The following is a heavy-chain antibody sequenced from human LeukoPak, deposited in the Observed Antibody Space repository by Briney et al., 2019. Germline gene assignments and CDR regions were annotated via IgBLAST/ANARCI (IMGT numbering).Heavy chain of an antibody. D-gene: IGHD6-13*01. CDR2: ISGYVGST. V-gene: IGHV3-23*01. CDR3: AARTAAVH. CDR1: GFTFSSYA. Sequence: GGSLRLSCAASGFTFSSYAMTWVRQGPGKGLEWVSSISGYVGSTYYADSVKGRFTISRDNSKNTVFLQMSSLRAEDTAVYYCAARTAAVHWGQGTLVTASS. J-gene: IGHJ4*02.